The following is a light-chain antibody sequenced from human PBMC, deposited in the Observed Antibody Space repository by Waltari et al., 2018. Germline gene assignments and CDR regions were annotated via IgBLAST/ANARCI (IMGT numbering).Light chain of an antibody. V-gene: IGKV3-20*01. CDR3: QQYGTSPPWT. Sequence: EIVLTQSPGTLSLSPGERATLSCRASRSLSNTYLAWYQQRPGQPPRLLMYGTSTRATGIPDRVSGSGSGTDFTLTISRLEPEDFAVYYCQQYGTSPPWTFGQGTKVEIK. CDR1: RSLSNTY. CDR2: GTS. J-gene: IGKJ1*01.